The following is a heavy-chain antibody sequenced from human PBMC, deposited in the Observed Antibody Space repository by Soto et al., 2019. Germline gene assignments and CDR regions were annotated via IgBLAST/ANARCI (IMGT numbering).Heavy chain of an antibody. V-gene: IGHV1-69*01. D-gene: IGHD3-22*01. Sequence: QVQLVQSGAEVKKPGSSVKVSCKASGGTFSSYAFSWVRQAPGQGLEWMGGIIPMFDTANYAQKFQDRVXXXXXXXXXXXXXXXXXXXXXXXXXXXXXXXXXXXYETSGYYLGNMWGQGTLVTVSS. J-gene: IGHJ4*02. CDR2: IIPMFDTA. CDR3: XXXXXXXYETSGYYLGNM. CDR1: GGTFSSYA.